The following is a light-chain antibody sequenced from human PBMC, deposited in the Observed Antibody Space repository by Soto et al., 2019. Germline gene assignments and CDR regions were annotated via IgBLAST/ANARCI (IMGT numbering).Light chain of an antibody. CDR3: QQYNSWPPIT. CDR2: GAS. J-gene: IGKJ5*01. V-gene: IGKV3-15*01. CDR1: QSISGN. Sequence: EIVMTQSPASLSVSPGERATLSCRASQSISGNLAWFQHKPGQAPRLLIYGASTRDTGIPVRFSGSGSGTEFTLTIDSLQSDDSAVYFCQQYNSWPPITFGQGTRLQIK.